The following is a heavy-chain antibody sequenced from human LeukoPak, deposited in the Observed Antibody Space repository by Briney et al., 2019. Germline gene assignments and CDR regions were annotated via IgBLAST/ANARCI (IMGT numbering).Heavy chain of an antibody. Sequence: GRSLRLSCAASGFTFSSYAMHWVRQAPGKGLEWVAVISYDGSNKYYADSVKGRFTISRDNSKNTLYLQMNSLRAEDTAVYYCARANYDFWSGHHWGQGTLVTVSS. CDR1: GFTFSSYA. D-gene: IGHD3-3*01. J-gene: IGHJ4*02. CDR3: ARANYDFWSGHH. V-gene: IGHV3-30-3*01. CDR2: ISYDGSNK.